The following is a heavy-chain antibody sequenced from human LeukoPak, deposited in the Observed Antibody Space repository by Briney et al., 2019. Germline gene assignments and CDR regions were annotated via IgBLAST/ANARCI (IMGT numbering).Heavy chain of an antibody. CDR1: GFTFSSYS. J-gene: IGHJ4*02. D-gene: IGHD3-3*01. Sequence: GGSLRLSCAASGFTFSSYSMNWVRQAPGKGLEWVSSISSSSSYIYYADSVKGRFTISRDNAKNSLYLQMNSLRAEDTAVYYCARTVLVDRGRCFDYWGQGTLVTVSS. CDR3: ARTVLVDRGRCFDY. V-gene: IGHV3-21*01. CDR2: ISSSSSYI.